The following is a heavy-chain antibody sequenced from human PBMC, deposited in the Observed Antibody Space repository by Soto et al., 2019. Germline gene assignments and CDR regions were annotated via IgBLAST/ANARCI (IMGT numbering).Heavy chain of an antibody. V-gene: IGHV1-2*02. CDR2: INPNSGGT. D-gene: IGHD6-6*01. CDR3: ARDSIAARPNNWFDP. Sequence: ASVKASCKASGYTFTGYYMHWVRQAPGQGLEWMGWINPNSGGTNYAQKFQGRVTMTRDTSISTAYMELSRLRSDDTAVYYCARDSIAARPNNWFDPWGQGTLVTVSS. CDR1: GYTFTGYY. J-gene: IGHJ5*02.